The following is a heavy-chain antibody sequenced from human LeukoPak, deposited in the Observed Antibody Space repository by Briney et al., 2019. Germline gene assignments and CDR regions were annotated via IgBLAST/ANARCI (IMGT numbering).Heavy chain of an antibody. CDR1: GYTFTSYY. CDR2: INPSGGST. D-gene: IGHD6-19*01. Sequence: ASVKVSCKASGYTFTSYYMHWVRQAPGQGLEWMGIINPSGGSTSYAQKFQGRVTMTRDTSTSTVYMELSSLRSEDTAVYYCVRSLAVDGTRAYWGQGTPVIVSS. CDR3: VRSLAVDGTRAY. J-gene: IGHJ4*02. V-gene: IGHV1-46*01.